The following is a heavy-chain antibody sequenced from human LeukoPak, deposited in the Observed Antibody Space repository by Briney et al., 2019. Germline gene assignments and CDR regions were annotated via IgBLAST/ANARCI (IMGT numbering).Heavy chain of an antibody. D-gene: IGHD3-9*01. J-gene: IGHJ4*02. V-gene: IGHV3-21*01. CDR2: ISSSGAYI. Sequence: GGYQRLSCAASGFTFSSYSMNWVRQAPGKGLDWVSSISSSGAYIYYADSVKGRFTISRDNGKNSLYLQMNSLRDEDTAVSYFEQKTAYDILSGKNFGQYYFDYWGQGTLVTVSS. CDR3: EQKTAYDILSGKNFGQYYFDY. CDR1: GFTFSSYS.